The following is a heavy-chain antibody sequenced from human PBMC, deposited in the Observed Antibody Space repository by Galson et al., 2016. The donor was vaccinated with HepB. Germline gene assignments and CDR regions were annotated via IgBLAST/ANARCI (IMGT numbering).Heavy chain of an antibody. CDR2: IYPDDSDT. J-gene: IGHJ5*02. Sequence: QSGAEVKKPGESLKISCKGSGYTFSTYWIAWVRQMPGKGLEYMGIIYPDDSDTKYSPSFQGQVSISADKSINTAYLQWSSLRASDTAIYFCARLVYGSGSPPDRWGQGTLVTVSS. CDR1: GYTFSTYW. V-gene: IGHV5-51*01. D-gene: IGHD3-10*01. CDR3: ARLVYGSGSPPDR.